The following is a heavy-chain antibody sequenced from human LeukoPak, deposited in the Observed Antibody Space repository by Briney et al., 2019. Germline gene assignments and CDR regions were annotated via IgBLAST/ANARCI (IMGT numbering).Heavy chain of an antibody. D-gene: IGHD6-13*01. Sequence: GGSLRLSCAASGFTFSSYWMSWVRQAPGKGLEWVANIKQDGSEKYYVDSVKGRFTISRDNAKNSLNLQMNSLRAEDTAVYYCARDWYSRDGYYYYGMDVWGQGTTVTVSS. CDR2: IKQDGSEK. CDR1: GFTFSSYW. V-gene: IGHV3-7*03. CDR3: ARDWYSRDGYYYYGMDV. J-gene: IGHJ6*02.